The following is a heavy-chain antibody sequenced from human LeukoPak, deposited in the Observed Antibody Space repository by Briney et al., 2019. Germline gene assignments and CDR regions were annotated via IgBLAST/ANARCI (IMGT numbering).Heavy chain of an antibody. D-gene: IGHD1-1*01. CDR3: ARDGGWNDVLYYFDY. CDR1: GYTFTSYG. Sequence: ASVKVSCKASGYTFTSYGISWVRQAPGQGLEWMGWISAYNGNTNYAQKLQGRVTMTRDTSTSTVYMELSSLRSEDTAVYYCARDGGWNDVLYYFDYWGQGTLVTVSS. CDR2: ISAYNGNT. V-gene: IGHV1-18*01. J-gene: IGHJ4*02.